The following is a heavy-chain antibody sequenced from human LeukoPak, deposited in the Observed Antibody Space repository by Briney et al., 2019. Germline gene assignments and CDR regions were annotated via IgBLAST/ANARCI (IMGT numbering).Heavy chain of an antibody. CDR2: IWYDGSNK. J-gene: IGHJ4*02. CDR1: GFTFNSYG. Sequence: GRSLRLSCAASGFTFNSYGMHWVRQALGKGLEWVAVIWYDGSNKYYADSVKGRFTISRDNSKNTLYLQMNSLRAEDTALYYCAKTDTGYYFDYWGQGTLVTVSS. V-gene: IGHV3-33*06. D-gene: IGHD5-12*01. CDR3: AKTDTGYYFDY.